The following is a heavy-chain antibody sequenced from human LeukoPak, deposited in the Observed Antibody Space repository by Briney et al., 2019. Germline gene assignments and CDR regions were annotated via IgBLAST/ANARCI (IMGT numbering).Heavy chain of an antibody. J-gene: IGHJ4*02. V-gene: IGHV3-74*01. CDR3: ARGKYGDFDS. Sequence: PGGSLTLSCTASGFTFSGYWMHWVRQAPGTGLVWVSRINGDGGNTGYADSVKGRFTTFRDNAKSTLYLQMNSLRAEDTAVYYCARGKYGDFDSWGQGTLVTVSS. D-gene: IGHD4-17*01. CDR2: INGDGGNT. CDR1: GFTFSGYW.